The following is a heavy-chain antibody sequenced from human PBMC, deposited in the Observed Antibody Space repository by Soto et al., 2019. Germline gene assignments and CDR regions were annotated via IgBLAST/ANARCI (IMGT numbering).Heavy chain of an antibody. J-gene: IGHJ5*02. CDR1: GGSISSYY. CDR2: IYYSGST. CDR3: ARVPMVRGVKGWFDP. Sequence: SETLSLTCTVSGGSISSYYWSWIRQPPGKGLEWIGYIYYSGSTNYNPSLKSRVTISVDTSKNQFSLKLSSVTAADTAVYYCARVPMVRGVKGWFDPWGQGTLVTVPS. V-gene: IGHV4-59*01. D-gene: IGHD3-10*01.